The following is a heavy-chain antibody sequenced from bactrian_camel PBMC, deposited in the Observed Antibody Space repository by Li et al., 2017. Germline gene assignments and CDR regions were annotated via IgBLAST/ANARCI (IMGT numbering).Heavy chain of an antibody. J-gene: IGHJ4*01. CDR2: MHKNGRNT. Sequence: HVQLVESGGGSVQAGGSLRLSCAASGFTFSSYGIYWVRQAPGKGLEWVSSMHKNGRNTYYADSVKGRFTISRDNAKSTVYLQMNSLRSEDTALYYCATRDGAAYNYWGQGTQVTV. CDR1: GFTFSSYG. D-gene: IGHD1*01. CDR3: ATRDGAAYNY. V-gene: IGHV3S1*01.